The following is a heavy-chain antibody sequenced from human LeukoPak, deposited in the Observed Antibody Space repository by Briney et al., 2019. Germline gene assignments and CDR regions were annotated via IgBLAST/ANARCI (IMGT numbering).Heavy chain of an antibody. CDR3: ASSVITTTPVYFDY. D-gene: IGHD3-22*01. V-gene: IGHV3-53*01. J-gene: IGHJ4*02. CDR2: IYNDGSA. CDR1: GLIVSSHY. Sequence: GGSLRLSCAASGLIVSSHYMSWVRQAPGKGLEWVSVIYNDGSAYYADSVKGRFTISRDNSKNTLYLEMNTLRAEDTAVYYCASSVITTTPVYFDYWGQGTLVTVSS.